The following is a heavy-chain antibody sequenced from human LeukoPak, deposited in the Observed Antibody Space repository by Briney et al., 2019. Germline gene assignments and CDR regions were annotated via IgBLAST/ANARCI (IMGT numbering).Heavy chain of an antibody. V-gene: IGHV1-18*01. J-gene: IGHJ5*02. CDR1: GYTFSSYG. D-gene: IGHD6-19*01. CDR3: ARWTSGWWNWFDP. CDR2: ISAYNGNT. Sequence: ASVKVSCKASGYTFSSYGITWVRQAPGQGLEWMGWISAYNGNTDYAEKLQGRVTMTTDTSTSTAYMELRSLTSDDTAVYYCARWTSGWWNWFDPWGQGTLVTVSS.